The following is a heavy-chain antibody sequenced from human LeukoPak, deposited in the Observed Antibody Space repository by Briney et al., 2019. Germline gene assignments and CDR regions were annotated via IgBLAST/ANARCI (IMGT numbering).Heavy chain of an antibody. CDR1: GFTFDDYA. J-gene: IGHJ4*02. V-gene: IGHV3-9*01. CDR3: AKGLKGLKFDY. CDR2: ISWNSGSI. Sequence: PGRSLRLSCAASGFTFDDYAMHWVRQAPGKGLEWVSGISWNSGSIGYADSVKGRFTISRDNAKNSLYLQMNRLRAEDTALYYCAKGLKGLKFDYWGQGTLVTVSS. D-gene: IGHD6-19*01.